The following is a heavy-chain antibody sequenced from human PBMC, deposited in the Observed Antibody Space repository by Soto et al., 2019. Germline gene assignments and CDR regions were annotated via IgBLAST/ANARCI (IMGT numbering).Heavy chain of an antibody. CDR2: IYYSGGT. Sequence: KTSETLSLTCTVSGAAFSSGGYFYTWARQPPGKGLEWLGYIYYSGGTNYNPSLKSRVTISLDKSKSQFSLRLISVTAADTAVYYCTREQSDDNYFDPWGQGTLVTVSS. D-gene: IGHD6-19*01. CDR1: GAAFSSGGYF. V-gene: IGHV4-61*08. CDR3: TREQSDDNYFDP. J-gene: IGHJ5*02.